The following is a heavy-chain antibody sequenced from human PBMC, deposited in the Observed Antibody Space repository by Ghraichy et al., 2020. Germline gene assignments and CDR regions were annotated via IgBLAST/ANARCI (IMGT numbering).Heavy chain of an antibody. D-gene: IGHD3-9*01. Sequence: SETLSLTCAVYVGSFSGRWWSWIRQPPGKGLEWIGEITHSGSTNYNPSLKSRVIMSVDTSKNQFSLKLSSVTAADTAVYYCARGSPYYDVLTGYYFQPRAFHIWGQGTMITVSS. CDR3: ARGSPYYDVLTGYYFQPRAFHI. V-gene: IGHV4-34*01. CDR1: VGSFSGRW. CDR2: ITHSGST. J-gene: IGHJ3*02.